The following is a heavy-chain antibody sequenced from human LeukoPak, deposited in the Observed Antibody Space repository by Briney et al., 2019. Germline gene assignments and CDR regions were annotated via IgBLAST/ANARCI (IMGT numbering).Heavy chain of an antibody. Sequence: GGSLRLSCAASGFTVSSNYMSWVRQAPGKGLEWVSVIYSGGTTYYADSVKGRFIISRDNSKNTLYLQMNSLRAEDTAVYYCARDSRYPIHAFDIWGQGTMVTISS. J-gene: IGHJ3*02. CDR2: IYSGGTT. D-gene: IGHD2-2*01. CDR1: GFTVSSNY. CDR3: ARDSRYPIHAFDI. V-gene: IGHV3-66*02.